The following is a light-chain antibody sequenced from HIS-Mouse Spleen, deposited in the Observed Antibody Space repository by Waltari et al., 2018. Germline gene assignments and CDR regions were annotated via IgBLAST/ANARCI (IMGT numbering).Light chain of an antibody. Sequence: SYELTQPPSVSVSPGQTDRITCSGDALPKKYAYSYQQKSGQAPVLVIYDDSKRPSGIPERFSGSSSGTMATLTISGAQVEDEADYYCYSTDSSGKHRVFGGGTKLTVL. V-gene: IGLV3-10*01. CDR2: DDS. CDR3: YSTDSSGKHRV. CDR1: ALPKKY. J-gene: IGLJ2*01.